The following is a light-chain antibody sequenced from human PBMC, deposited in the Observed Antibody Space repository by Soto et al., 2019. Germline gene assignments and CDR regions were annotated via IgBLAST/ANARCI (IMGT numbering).Light chain of an antibody. CDR3: QQRISWFLGLT. Sequence: EIVLTLSPATLSLSPRERATLSCRASQSVSRYLAWYQQKPGQAPRLLIYDASNRAIGIPARFSGSGSGTDFTLTISSLEPEDFAVNHCQQRISWFLGLTFAGGGKVDIK. CDR1: QSVSRY. J-gene: IGKJ4*01. V-gene: IGKV3-11*01. CDR2: DAS.